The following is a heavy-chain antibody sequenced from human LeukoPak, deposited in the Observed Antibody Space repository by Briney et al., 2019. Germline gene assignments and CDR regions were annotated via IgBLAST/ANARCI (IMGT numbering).Heavy chain of an antibody. D-gene: IGHD2-2*01. Sequence: PETLSLTCTVAGGSISGSSYYWAWIRQHPGKGLEWIGNIYHSGTTYYTPSLKSRGTISVDTSKNQFSLNLNSVTAADTAVYFCARAGCGGSSCYESRGWVDPWGQGPLVSVSS. CDR3: ARAGCGGSSCYESRGWVDP. CDR1: GGSISGSSYY. J-gene: IGHJ5*02. V-gene: IGHV4-39*07. CDR2: IYHSGTT.